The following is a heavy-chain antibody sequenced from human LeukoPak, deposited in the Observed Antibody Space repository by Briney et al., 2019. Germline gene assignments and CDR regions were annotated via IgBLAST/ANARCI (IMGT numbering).Heavy chain of an antibody. J-gene: IGHJ5*02. CDR1: GFNFRNYY. CDR2: IKEDESGK. CDR3: ARETKRGYSGYDPSRFDP. Sequence: PGGSLRLSCVASGFNFRNYYMSWVRQAPGKGLEWVANIKEDESGKVYVDSVKGRFTISRDNAKNSVYLQMNSLRAEDTAVYYCARETKRGYSGYDPSRFDPWGQGTLVTVSS. V-gene: IGHV3-7*01. D-gene: IGHD5-12*01.